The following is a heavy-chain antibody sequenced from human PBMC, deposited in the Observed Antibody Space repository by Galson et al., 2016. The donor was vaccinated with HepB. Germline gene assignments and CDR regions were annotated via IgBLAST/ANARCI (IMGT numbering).Heavy chain of an antibody. CDR3: ARNRAPYYSGSVSNYFEY. Sequence: SLRLSCAASHFIFSNFAMHWVRQAPGKGLEWVALLSYDGSMEYYEDSVKGRLTISRDNSKNTLYLQQKSLGVEDTAVYYCARNRAPYYSGSVSNYFEYWGQGTLVTVSS. CDR2: LSYDGSME. D-gene: IGHD3-10*01. V-gene: IGHV3-30*04. J-gene: IGHJ4*02. CDR1: HFIFSNFA.